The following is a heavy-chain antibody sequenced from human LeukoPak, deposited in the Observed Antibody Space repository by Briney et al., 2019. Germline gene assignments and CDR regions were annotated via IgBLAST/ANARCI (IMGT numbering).Heavy chain of an antibody. V-gene: IGHV4-39*07. CDR1: SGSISTTSYY. Sequence: SETLSLTCTGSSGSISTTSYYWGWIRQPPGMGLEWIGSMYYSGSTYYNPSLKSRVTISVDTSKSQFSLILSSVTAADTAVYYCAREMRSPRGGFDYWDQGTLVTVSS. J-gene: IGHJ4*02. D-gene: IGHD3-10*01. CDR3: AREMRSPRGGFDY. CDR2: MYYSGST.